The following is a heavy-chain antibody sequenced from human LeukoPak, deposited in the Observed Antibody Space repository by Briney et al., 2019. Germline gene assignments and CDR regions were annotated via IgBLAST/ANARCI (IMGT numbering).Heavy chain of an antibody. CDR1: GFSFSSYD. D-gene: IGHD3-16*02. V-gene: IGHV3-33*01. CDR2: IWYDGSNK. Sequence: GGSLRLSCAASGFSFSSYDMHWVRQAPGKGLEWVAVIWYDGSNKYHADSVKGRFTISRDNSKNTLYLQMNSLRAEDTAVYYCARDLGYPDYWGQGTLVTVSS. CDR3: ARDLGYPDY. J-gene: IGHJ4*02.